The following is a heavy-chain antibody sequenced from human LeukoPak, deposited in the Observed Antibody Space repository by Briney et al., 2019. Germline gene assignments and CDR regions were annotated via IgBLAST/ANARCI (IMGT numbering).Heavy chain of an antibody. CDR3: ARRLTQYDCFDP. D-gene: IGHD2-2*01. CDR1: GDSFSSNSVT. V-gene: IGHV6-1*01. Sequence: TLSLTCAISGDSFSSNSVTWDWVRQSPSRGLEWLGRTYYRSTGYNDYAVSVRGRITVNPDTSKNQFSLHLNSVTPEDTAVYYCARRLTQYDCFDPWGQGILVTVSS. J-gene: IGHJ5*02. CDR2: TYYRSTGYN.